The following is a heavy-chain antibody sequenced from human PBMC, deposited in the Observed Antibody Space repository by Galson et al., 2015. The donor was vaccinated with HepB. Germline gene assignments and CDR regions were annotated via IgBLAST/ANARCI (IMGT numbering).Heavy chain of an antibody. J-gene: IGHJ6*03. CDR2: ISAYSGNT. V-gene: IGHV1-18*01. D-gene: IGHD3-16*01. CDR3: ARDGRGRAASSYMDV. CDR1: GYIFTSYG. Sequence: SVKVSCKASGYIFTSYGISWVRQAPGQGLEWMGWISAYSGNTNYAQKFQDRVTMTTDTSTATAYMELRSLRFDDTAVYYCARDGRGRAASSYMDVWGEGTTVTVSS.